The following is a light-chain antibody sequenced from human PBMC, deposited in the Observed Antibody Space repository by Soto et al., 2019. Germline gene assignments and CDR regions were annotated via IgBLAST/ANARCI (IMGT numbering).Light chain of an antibody. CDR1: QRVYSN. Sequence: EILMTQSPYTLSVSPGLSSTLPCRASQRVYSNLAWYQQRPGQAPRLIXYGASTRATGVPARFSGRGSGTEFTLTISSLQSEDFAVYYCQQYTNWPPNTFGQGTRLEIK. CDR3: QQYTNWPPNT. J-gene: IGKJ5*01. V-gene: IGKV3-15*01. CDR2: GAS.